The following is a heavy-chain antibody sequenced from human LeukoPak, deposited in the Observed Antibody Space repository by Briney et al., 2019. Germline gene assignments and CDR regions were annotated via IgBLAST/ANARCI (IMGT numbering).Heavy chain of an antibody. Sequence: PSETLSLTCTVSGGSISSGSYYWSWIRQPAGKGLEWIGRIYTSGSTNYNPSLKSRVTISVDTSKNQFSLKLSSVTAADTAVYYCARIVAVADTARFDYWGQGTLVTVSS. CDR1: GGSISSGSYY. CDR3: ARIVAVADTARFDY. V-gene: IGHV4-61*02. CDR2: IYTSGST. D-gene: IGHD6-19*01. J-gene: IGHJ4*02.